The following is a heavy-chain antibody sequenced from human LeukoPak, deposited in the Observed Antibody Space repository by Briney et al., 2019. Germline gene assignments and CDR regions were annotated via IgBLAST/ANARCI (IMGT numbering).Heavy chain of an antibody. CDR2: ISYGGST. Sequence: SETLSLTCTVSGGSISSNSNYWAWIRQPPGRGLEWIGSISYGGSTYYSPSLESRVTISVDTSKNQFSLNLSSVTAADTAVYYCARQALWFFDYLGQGTLVTVSS. V-gene: IGHV4-39*01. CDR3: ARQALWFFDY. CDR1: GGSISSNSNY. J-gene: IGHJ4*02. D-gene: IGHD2-21*01.